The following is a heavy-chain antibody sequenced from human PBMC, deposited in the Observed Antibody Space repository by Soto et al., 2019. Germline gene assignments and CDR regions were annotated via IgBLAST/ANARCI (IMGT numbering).Heavy chain of an antibody. V-gene: IGHV2-5*02. CDR1: GFSLSTSGVG. CDR3: AHRHEAGAYFDY. CDR2: IYWDDDK. D-gene: IGHD3-10*01. J-gene: IGHJ4*02. Sequence: QITLKESGPTLVKPTQTLTLTCTFSGFSLSTSGVGVGWIRQPPGKALEWLALIYWDDDKRYSPSLKSRLTITQDTSKNQGGLTMTNMDPVDTATYYCAHRHEAGAYFDYWGQGTLVTVSS.